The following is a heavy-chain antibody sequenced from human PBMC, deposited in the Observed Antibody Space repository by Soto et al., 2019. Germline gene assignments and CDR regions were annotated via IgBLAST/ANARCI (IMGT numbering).Heavy chain of an antibody. CDR2: ISYDGSNK. J-gene: IGHJ6*03. V-gene: IGHV3-30*18. CDR3: AKAHIGALPASYYMDV. CDR1: GFTFSSYG. Sequence: GGSLRLSCAASGFTFSSYGMHWVRQAPGKGLEWVAVISYDGSNKYYADSVKGRFTISRDNSKNTLYLQMNSLRAEDTAVYYCAKAHIGALPASYYMDVWGKGTTVTVSS.